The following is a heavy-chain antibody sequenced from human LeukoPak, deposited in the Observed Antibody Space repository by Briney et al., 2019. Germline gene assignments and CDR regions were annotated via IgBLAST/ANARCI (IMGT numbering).Heavy chain of an antibody. V-gene: IGHV1-46*01. D-gene: IGHD1-26*01. Sequence: GASVKVSCKASGYTFTSHYMHWVRQAPGQGLEWMGIINPSGGSTSYAQKFQGRVTMTRDTSTSTVYMELSSLRSEDTAVYYCARDLYSGSYGGPINPFDYWGQGTLVTVSS. CDR3: ARDLYSGSYGGPINPFDY. CDR2: INPSGGST. J-gene: IGHJ4*02. CDR1: GYTFTSHY.